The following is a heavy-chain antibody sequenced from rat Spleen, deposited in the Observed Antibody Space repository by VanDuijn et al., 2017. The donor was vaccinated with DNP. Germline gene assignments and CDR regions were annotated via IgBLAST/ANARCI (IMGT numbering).Heavy chain of an antibody. CDR2: INKDSSTI. Sequence: EVKLVESGGGLVQPGRSLKLSCAASGFNLKDFWLGWVRQAPGKGLEWIGEINKDSSTINYTPSLKDKFTISRDNAQNTLYLQMDSLRSEDTATYYCATDYGWGQGTSVTVSS. CDR3: ATDYG. D-gene: IGHD1-11*01. CDR1: GFNLKDFW. J-gene: IGHJ4*01. V-gene: IGHV4-2*01.